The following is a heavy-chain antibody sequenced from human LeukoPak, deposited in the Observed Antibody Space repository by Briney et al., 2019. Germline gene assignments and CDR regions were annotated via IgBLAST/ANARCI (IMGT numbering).Heavy chain of an antibody. Sequence: PSETLSLTCTVSGGSISSGDYYWSWIRQPPGKGLEWIGYIYYSGSTYYNPSLKSRVTISVDTSKNQFSLKLSSVTAADTAVYYCATYQHHLEWLGGSDFDYWGQGTLVTVSS. J-gene: IGHJ4*02. CDR1: GGSISSGDYY. D-gene: IGHD3-3*01. V-gene: IGHV4-30-4*01. CDR3: ATYQHHLEWLGGSDFDY. CDR2: IYYSGST.